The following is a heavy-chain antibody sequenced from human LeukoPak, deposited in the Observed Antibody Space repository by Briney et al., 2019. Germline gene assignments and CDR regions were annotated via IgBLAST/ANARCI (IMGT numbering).Heavy chain of an antibody. V-gene: IGHV1-69*06. CDR3: ASLRYFDWLLPNYYYYGMDV. D-gene: IGHD3-9*01. CDR2: IIPIFGTA. CDR1: GGTFSSYA. Sequence: ASVKVSCKASGGTFSSYAISWVRQAPGQGLEWMGGIIPIFGTANYAQKFQGRVTITADKSTSTAYMELSSPRSEDTAVYYCASLRYFDWLLPNYYYYGMDVWGKGTTVTVSS. J-gene: IGHJ6*04.